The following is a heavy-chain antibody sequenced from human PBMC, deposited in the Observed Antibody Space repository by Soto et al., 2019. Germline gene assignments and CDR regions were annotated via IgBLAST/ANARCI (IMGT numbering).Heavy chain of an antibody. CDR3: ARDLGGYLDY. Sequence: GGSLRLSCAASGSTFSSYAMSWVRQAPGKGLEWVSAISGSGGSTYYADSVKGRFTISRDNSKNTLYLQMNSLRADDTAMYYCARDLGGYLDYWGQGTVVTVS. V-gene: IGHV3-23*01. D-gene: IGHD2-15*01. CDR1: GSTFSSYA. J-gene: IGHJ4*02. CDR2: ISGSGGST.